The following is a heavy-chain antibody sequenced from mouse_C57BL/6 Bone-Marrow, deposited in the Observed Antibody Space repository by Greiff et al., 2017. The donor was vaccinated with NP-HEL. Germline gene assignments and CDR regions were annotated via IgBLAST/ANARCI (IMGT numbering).Heavy chain of an antibody. CDR2: IYPGSGST. D-gene: IGHD2-4*01. CDR3: AKIYYDYLYAMDY. Sequence: VQLQQPGAELVKPGASVKMSCKASGYTFTSYWITWVKQRPGQGLEWIGDIYPGSGSTNYNEKFKSKATLTVDTSSSTAYMQLSSLTSDDSAVYYCAKIYYDYLYAMDYWGQGTSVTVSS. V-gene: IGHV1-55*01. CDR1: GYTFTSYW. J-gene: IGHJ4*01.